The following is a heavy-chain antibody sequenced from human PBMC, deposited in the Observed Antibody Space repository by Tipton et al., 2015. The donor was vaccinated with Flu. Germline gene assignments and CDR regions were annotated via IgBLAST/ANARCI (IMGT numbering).Heavy chain of an antibody. V-gene: IGHV4-59*01. CDR3: ARDGVDYGDYSGDSRGWFAP. Sequence: TLSLTCTVSGGSISSYYWSWIRQPPGKGLEWIGYIYYSGSTNYNPSLKSRVTISVDTSKNQSSLKLSSVTAADTAVYYCARDGVDYGDYSGDSRGWFAPGGQGPLVPVSS. J-gene: IGHJ5*02. CDR2: IYYSGST. D-gene: IGHD4-17*01. CDR1: GGSISSYY.